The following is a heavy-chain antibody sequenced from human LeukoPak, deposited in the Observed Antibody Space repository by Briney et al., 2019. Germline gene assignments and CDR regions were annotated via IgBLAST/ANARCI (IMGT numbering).Heavy chain of an antibody. D-gene: IGHD2-21*02. V-gene: IGHV4-4*02. CDR3: AGAYCGGDCYSGRAFDI. J-gene: IGHJ3*02. Sequence: GSLRLSCAASGFTFSHAWMSWVRQAPGKGLEWVGRIYTSGSTNYNPSLKSRVTISVDKSKNQFSLKLSSVTAADTAVYYCAGAYCGGDCYSGRAFDIWGQGTMVTVSS. CDR2: IYTSGST. CDR1: GFTFSHAW.